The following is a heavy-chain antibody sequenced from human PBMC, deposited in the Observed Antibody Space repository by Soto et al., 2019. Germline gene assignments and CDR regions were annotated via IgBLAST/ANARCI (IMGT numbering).Heavy chain of an antibody. CDR2: ISYDGSNK. CDR1: GFTFSSYA. D-gene: IGHD3-10*01. CDR3: ARNYDSGSYYTYYYVMDV. J-gene: IGHJ6*02. Sequence: GGSLRLSCAASGFTFSSYAIHWVRQAPGKGLEWVAVISYDGSNKYYADSVKGRFTISGDNSKNTLYLQMNSLRADDTAVYYCARNYDSGSYYTYYYVMDVWGQGTTVTVSS. V-gene: IGHV3-30-3*01.